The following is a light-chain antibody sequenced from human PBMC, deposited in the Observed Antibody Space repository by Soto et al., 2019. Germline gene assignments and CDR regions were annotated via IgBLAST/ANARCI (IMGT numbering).Light chain of an antibody. CDR1: QTVSSTY. Sequence: EIVMTQSPATLSLSPGERATLSCRTSQTVSSTYFAWYQQRPGQSPRLLFYDSSTRAAGIPDRFSCSGSGRDFTLTINRLEPEDSAVYYCQQLGTSPITFGQGTRLEI. CDR3: QQLGTSPIT. V-gene: IGKV3-20*01. CDR2: DSS. J-gene: IGKJ5*01.